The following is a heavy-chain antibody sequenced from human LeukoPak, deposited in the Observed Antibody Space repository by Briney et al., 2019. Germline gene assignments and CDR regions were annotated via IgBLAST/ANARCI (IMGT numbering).Heavy chain of an antibody. V-gene: IGHV3-30*04. CDR3: ARDSQARYFEGGAFDI. CDR1: GFTFSSYA. Sequence: GGTLRLSCAASGFTFSSYAMHWVRHAPGKGLEGVAVISYDGSNKYYPDSVKGRFTISRDNSKNTLYLQMNSLRAEDTAVYYCARDSQARYFEGGAFDIWGQGTMVTVSS. CDR2: ISYDGSNK. D-gene: IGHD3-9*01. J-gene: IGHJ3*02.